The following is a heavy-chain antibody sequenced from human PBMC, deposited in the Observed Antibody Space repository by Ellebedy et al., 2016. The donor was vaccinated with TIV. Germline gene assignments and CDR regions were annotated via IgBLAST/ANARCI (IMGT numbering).Heavy chain of an antibody. CDR3: ARDVAVPANYYYYYGMDV. D-gene: IGHD6-19*01. V-gene: IGHV3-74*01. J-gene: IGHJ6*02. CDR2: INSDGSGT. Sequence: GESLKISCAASGFTLSTYWMHWVRQAPGKGLVWVSRINSDGSGTSYADSVKGRFTISRDNAKNTLYLQMNSLRAEDTAVYYCARDVAVPANYYYYYGMDVWGQGTTVTVSS. CDR1: GFTLSTYW.